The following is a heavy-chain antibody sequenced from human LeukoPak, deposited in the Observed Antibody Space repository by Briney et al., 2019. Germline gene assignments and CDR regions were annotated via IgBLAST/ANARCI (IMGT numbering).Heavy chain of an antibody. CDR3: AKWGDYDVLTGYYVSDY. D-gene: IGHD3-9*01. Sequence: GGSLRLSCAASGFTFSNYAMSWVRQAPGKGLEGVSAITGSCGNTYYADSVKGRFTIPRHNSKNTVFLQMHSLRAEDTAVYYCAKWGDYDVLTGYYVSDYWGQGTLVTVSS. V-gene: IGHV3-23*01. CDR2: ITGSCGNT. J-gene: IGHJ4*02. CDR1: GFTFSNYA.